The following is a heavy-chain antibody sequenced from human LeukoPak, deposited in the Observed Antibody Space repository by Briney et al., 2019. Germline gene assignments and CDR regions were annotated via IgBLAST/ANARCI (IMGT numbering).Heavy chain of an antibody. CDR3: ARDYDGNFAVEY. CDR2: INTDGSTT. V-gene: IGHV3-74*01. D-gene: IGHD4-23*01. J-gene: IGHJ4*02. Sequence: GGSLRLSCAVSGFTFSSYWMHWVRQAPGKGLVWVSRINTDGSTTSYADSVNGRFSISRDNAKNTLYLQMNSLRAEDTAVYYCARDYDGNFAVEYWGQGTLVTVS. CDR1: GFTFSSYW.